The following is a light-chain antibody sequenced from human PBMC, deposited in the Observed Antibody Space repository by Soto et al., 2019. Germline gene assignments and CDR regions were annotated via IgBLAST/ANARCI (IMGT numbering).Light chain of an antibody. CDR1: SSDGGGYSY. CDR2: DVR. J-gene: IGLJ2*01. V-gene: IGLV2-14*01. CDR3: SSYTSSSTVV. Sequence: QSALTQPASVSGSPGQSITISCTGTSSDGGGYSYVSWYQQHPGKAPKLMIFDVRNRPSGVSNRFSGSKSGNTASLTISGLQAEDEADYYCSSYTSSSTVVFGGGTKLTVL.